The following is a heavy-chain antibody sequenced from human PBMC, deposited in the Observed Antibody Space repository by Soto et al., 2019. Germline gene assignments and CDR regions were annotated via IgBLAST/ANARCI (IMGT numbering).Heavy chain of an antibody. CDR2: IYYSGTT. Sequence: SETLSLTCTVSDGSISSGAFYWSWIRQRPGKGLEWIGYIYYSGTTYYTPSLKSRLTVSLDTSRNKFSLKLTSVTAADTAVYFCPRYGSSGPSTWFDPWGQGTLVTVSS. J-gene: IGHJ5*02. CDR3: PRYGSSGPSTWFDP. CDR1: DGSISSGAFY. D-gene: IGHD6-6*01. V-gene: IGHV4-31*03.